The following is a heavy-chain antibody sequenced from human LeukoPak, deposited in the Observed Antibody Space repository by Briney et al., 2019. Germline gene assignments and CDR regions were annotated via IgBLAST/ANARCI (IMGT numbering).Heavy chain of an antibody. CDR1: GGSISSSSYS. D-gene: IGHD6-6*01. Sequence: SETLSLTCTVSGGSISSSSYSWAWIRQPPGKGLEWIGNVYYSGTTYYNPSLKSRVTISIDTSKNQFSLKLSSVTAADTALYFCARCIMGGSSMDSWGQGTLLTVSS. J-gene: IGHJ4*02. CDR2: VYYSGTT. V-gene: IGHV4-39*07. CDR3: ARCIMGGSSMDS.